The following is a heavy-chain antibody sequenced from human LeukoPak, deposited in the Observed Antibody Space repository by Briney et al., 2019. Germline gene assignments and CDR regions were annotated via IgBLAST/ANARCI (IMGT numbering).Heavy chain of an antibody. V-gene: IGHV4-4*07. CDR3: ARVAGYSYGYVWDY. Sequence: SETLSLTCTVSGGSISSYYWSWIRQPAGKGLEWIGRIYTTGSTSYNPSLKSRVTMSVDTSKNQFSLKLRSVTAADTAVYYCARVAGYSYGYVWDYWGQGTLVTVSS. CDR2: IYTTGST. CDR1: GGSISSYY. J-gene: IGHJ4*02. D-gene: IGHD5-18*01.